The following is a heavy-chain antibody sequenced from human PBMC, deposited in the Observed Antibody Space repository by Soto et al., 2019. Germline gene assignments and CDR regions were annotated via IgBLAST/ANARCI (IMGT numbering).Heavy chain of an antibody. CDR2: ISGSGDST. CDR3: AKEVGPTSSNYFDY. Sequence: EVQLLESGGGLVQPGGSLRLSCAASGFAFSSYAMSWVRQAPGKGLEWVSAISGSGDSTYYAAAVMGRFTISRDNSKNTLYLQRNSLRAEDTAVYYWAKEVGPTSSNYFDYWGQGTLLTVSS. D-gene: IGHD1-26*01. CDR1: GFAFSSYA. J-gene: IGHJ4*02. V-gene: IGHV3-23*01.